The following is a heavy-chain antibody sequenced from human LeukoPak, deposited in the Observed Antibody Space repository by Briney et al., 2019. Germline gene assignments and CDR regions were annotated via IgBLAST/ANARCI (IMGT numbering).Heavy chain of an antibody. Sequence: PSETLSLTCSVSGYSISSSNWWGWIRQPPGKGLEWIGYIYYSGSTNYNPSLKSRVTMSVDTSKNQFSLKLSSVTALDTAVYYCARTEGRYCSGGSRTCWFDPWGQGTLVTVSS. CDR1: GYSISSSNW. J-gene: IGHJ5*02. V-gene: IGHV4-28*06. CDR2: IYYSGST. D-gene: IGHD2-15*01. CDR3: ARTEGRYCSGGSRTCWFDP.